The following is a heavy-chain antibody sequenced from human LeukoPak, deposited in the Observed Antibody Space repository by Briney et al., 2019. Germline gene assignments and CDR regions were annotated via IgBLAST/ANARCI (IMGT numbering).Heavy chain of an antibody. CDR1: GCSISSGGYS. CDR2: NYHSGST. D-gene: IGHD2-21*02. CDR3: ARASLAYCGGDCFYYWYFDL. J-gene: IGHJ2*01. Sequence: PSETLSLTCAVSGCSISSGGYSWSWIRQPPGKGLEWIGYNYHSGSTYYNPSLKSRVTISVDRYKNQFSLKLNSVTAADTALYSCARASLAYCGGDCFYYWYFDLWGRGTLVTVSS. V-gene: IGHV4-30-2*01.